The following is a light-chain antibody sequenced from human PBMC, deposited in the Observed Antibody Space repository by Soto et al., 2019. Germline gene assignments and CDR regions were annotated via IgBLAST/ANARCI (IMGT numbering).Light chain of an antibody. V-gene: IGKV4-1*01. CDR2: WAS. CDR1: QSVLYSSNNKNY. Sequence: DIVMTQSPDSLAVSLGERATINCKSSQSVLYSSNNKNYLAWYQQKPGQPPKLLIYWASTRESGVPDRFSGSGSGTDFTLTISSLQAEDVEVYYGQQYYSTPPTFGGGTKVEIK. J-gene: IGKJ4*01. CDR3: QQYYSTPPT.